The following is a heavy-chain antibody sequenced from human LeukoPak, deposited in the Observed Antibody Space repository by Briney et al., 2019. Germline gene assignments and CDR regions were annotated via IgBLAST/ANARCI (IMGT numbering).Heavy chain of an antibody. CDR3: ARWGEEAFDI. D-gene: IGHD3-10*01. CDR2: MNPNSGNT. CDR1: GYTFTSYD. J-gene: IGHJ3*02. Sequence: ASVKVSCKASGYTFTSYDINWVRQATGQGLEWMGWMNPNSGNTGYAQKFQGRVTITRDTSASTAYMELSSLRSEDTAVYYCARWGEEAFDIWGQGTMVTVSS. V-gene: IGHV1-8*01.